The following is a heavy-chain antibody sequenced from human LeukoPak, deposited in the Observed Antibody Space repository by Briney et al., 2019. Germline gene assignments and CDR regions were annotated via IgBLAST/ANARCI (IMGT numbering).Heavy chain of an antibody. V-gene: IGHV1-2*02. J-gene: IGHJ4*02. D-gene: IGHD3-10*01. Sequence: VASVKVSCTASGYTFTGYYMHWVRQAPGQGLEWMGWINPNSGGTNYAQKFQGRVTMTRDTSISTAYMELSRLRSDDTAVYYCARMEGALWFGDYWGQGTLVTVSS. CDR1: GYTFTGYY. CDR2: INPNSGGT. CDR3: ARMEGALWFGDY.